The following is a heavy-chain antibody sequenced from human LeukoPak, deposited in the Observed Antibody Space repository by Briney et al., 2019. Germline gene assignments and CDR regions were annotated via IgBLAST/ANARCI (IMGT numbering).Heavy chain of an antibody. J-gene: IGHJ5*02. D-gene: IGHD2-15*01. V-gene: IGHV3-74*01. Sequence: PRGSLRLSCAASGFTFSDYWMHWVRQAPGTGLEWVSRIIGDGSTTIYADSVKGRFTISRDNAENTMYLQMNSLRVEDTAVYYCTRRVSATRWFDPWGQGTLVTVSS. CDR2: IIGDGSTT. CDR1: GFTFSDYW. CDR3: TRRVSATRWFDP.